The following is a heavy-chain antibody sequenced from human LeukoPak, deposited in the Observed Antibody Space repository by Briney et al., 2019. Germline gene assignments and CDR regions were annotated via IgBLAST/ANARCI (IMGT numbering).Heavy chain of an antibody. CDR1: GFTFSSYG. V-gene: IGHV3-30*18. D-gene: IGHD1-26*01. J-gene: IGHJ4*02. CDR2: ISYDGSNK. CDR3: AKDRRDGSYYFDY. Sequence: GRSLRLSCAASGFTFSSYGMHWVRQAPGKGLEWAAVISYDGSNKYYADSVKGRFTISRDNSKNTLYLQMNSLRAEDTAVYYCAKDRRDGSYYFDYWGQGTLVTVSS.